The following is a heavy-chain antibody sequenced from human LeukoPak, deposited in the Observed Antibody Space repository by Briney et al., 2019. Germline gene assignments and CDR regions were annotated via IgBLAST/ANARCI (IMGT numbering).Heavy chain of an antibody. CDR1: GGTFSSYA. J-gene: IGHJ6*02. CDR2: IIPIFGTA. CDR3: ARDRSLGAGPRGMDV. Sequence: ASVKVSCKASGGTFSSYAISWVRQAPGQGLEWMGGIIPIFGTANYAQKFQGRVTITADESTSTAYMELSSLRSEDTAVYYCARDRSLGAGPRGMDVWGQGTTVTGSS. D-gene: IGHD6-6*01. V-gene: IGHV1-69*01.